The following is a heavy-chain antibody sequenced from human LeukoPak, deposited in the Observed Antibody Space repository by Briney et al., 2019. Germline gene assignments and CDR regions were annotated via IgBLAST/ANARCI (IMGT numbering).Heavy chain of an antibody. V-gene: IGHV3-7*01. CDR3: ASFSGSYSDAFDI. D-gene: IGHD1-26*01. CDR2: INKDGGEK. CDR1: GFTFSSYW. J-gene: IGHJ3*02. Sequence: GGSLRLSCAASGFTFSSYWMSWVRQAPGKGLEWVANINKDGGEKYYVDSVKGRFTISRDNAKNSLYLQMNSLRAEDTAVYYCASFSGSYSDAFDIWGQGTMVTVSS.